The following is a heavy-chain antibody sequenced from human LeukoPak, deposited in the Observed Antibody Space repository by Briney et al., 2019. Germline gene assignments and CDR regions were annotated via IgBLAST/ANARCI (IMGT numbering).Heavy chain of an antibody. D-gene: IGHD6-19*01. CDR3: AREVAGTQGSYYYYYGMDV. CDR1: GGTFSSYA. V-gene: IGHV1-69*04. CDR2: IIPIFGIA. Sequence: SVKVSCKASGGTFSSYAISWVRQPPGQGLEWMGRIIPIFGIANYAQRFQRRVTITADKSTSTAYMELSSLRSEDTAVYYCAREVAGTQGSYYYYYGMDVWGQGTTVTVSS. J-gene: IGHJ6*02.